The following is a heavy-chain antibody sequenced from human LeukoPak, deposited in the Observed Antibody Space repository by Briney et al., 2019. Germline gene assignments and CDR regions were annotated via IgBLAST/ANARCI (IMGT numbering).Heavy chain of an antibody. J-gene: IGHJ3*02. Sequence: GGSLRLSCAASGFTFSSYAMNWVRQAPGKGLEWVSGISGSGVSTYYADSVKGRFTFSRDNSKNTLYLQMNSLRAEDTALYCCAKDRFYSGSPRAFDMWGRGTMVTVSS. D-gene: IGHD1-26*01. CDR2: ISGSGVST. V-gene: IGHV3-23*01. CDR3: AKDRFYSGSPRAFDM. CDR1: GFTFSSYA.